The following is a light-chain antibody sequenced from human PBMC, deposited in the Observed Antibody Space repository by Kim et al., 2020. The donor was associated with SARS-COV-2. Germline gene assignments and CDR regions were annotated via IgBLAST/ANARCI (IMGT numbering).Light chain of an antibody. CDR3: ISYAGSNRLI. CDR1: SSDVGGYNY. J-gene: IGLJ2*01. Sequence: GQSVTISCTGTSSDVGGYNYVSWHQQHPGKAPKLMIYEVNKRPSGVPDRFSGSKSGNTASLTVSGLQAEDEAQYYCISYAGSNRLIFGGGTKVTVL. CDR2: EVN. V-gene: IGLV2-8*01.